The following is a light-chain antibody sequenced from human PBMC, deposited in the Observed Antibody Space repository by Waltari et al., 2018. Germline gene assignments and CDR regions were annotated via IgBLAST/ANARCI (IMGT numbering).Light chain of an antibody. J-gene: IGKJ1*01. Sequence: DIVMTQTPLSLPVTPGEPASISCRSSQSLLHSSGNTYLHWYLQKPGQSPRLLIYKVTNRESGGPDRFSGSGSGTDFTLKISRVEPEDVGVYYCMQNTKDPRTFGQGTKVEIK. CDR2: KVT. V-gene: IGKV2D-29*02. CDR3: MQNTKDPRT. CDR1: QSLLHSSGNTY.